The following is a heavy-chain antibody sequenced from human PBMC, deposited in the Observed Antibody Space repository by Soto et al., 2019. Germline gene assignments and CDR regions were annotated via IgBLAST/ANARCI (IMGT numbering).Heavy chain of an antibody. CDR3: ARAGSNYWDYYYGMDV. V-gene: IGHV3-74*01. CDR1: GFTFSSYW. J-gene: IGHJ6*02. Sequence: GGSLRLSCAASGFTFSSYWMHWVRQAPGKGLVWVSRINSDGSSTSYADSVKGRFTISRDNAKNTLYLQMNSLRAEDTAVYYCARAGSNYWDYYYGMDVWGQGTTVTVSS. D-gene: IGHD4-4*01. CDR2: INSDGSST.